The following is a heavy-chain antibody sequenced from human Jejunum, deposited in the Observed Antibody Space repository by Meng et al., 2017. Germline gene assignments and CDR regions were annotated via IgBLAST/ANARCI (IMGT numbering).Heavy chain of an antibody. CDR3: ARVSGHYDFLTGYYIRGYFDY. J-gene: IGHJ4*02. CDR1: GGSVSSAFYQ. Sequence: PSETLSLTCTVSGGSVSSAFYQWTWIRQRPGKGLEWIGKTDYSGSTNYNPSLKSRVTISLDTSKNQFSLRLSSVTAADTAAYYCARVSGHYDFLTGYYIRGYFDYWGQGALVTVSS. CDR2: TDYSGST. D-gene: IGHD3-9*01. V-gene: IGHV4-61*01.